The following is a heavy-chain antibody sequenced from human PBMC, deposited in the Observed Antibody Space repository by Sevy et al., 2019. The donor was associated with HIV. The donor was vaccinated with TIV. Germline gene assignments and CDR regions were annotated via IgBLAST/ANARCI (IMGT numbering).Heavy chain of an antibody. Sequence: GGSLRLSCAASGFTFSNAWMSWVRQAPGKGLEWVGRIKSKTDGGTTDYAEPVKGRFTISGDDSKNTLYLQMNSLKTEYTAVYYCTTTWEPYYDFWSGYYYYFDYWGQGTLVTVSS. J-gene: IGHJ4*02. D-gene: IGHD3-3*01. CDR1: GFTFSNAW. CDR2: IKSKTDGGTT. CDR3: TTTWEPYYDFWSGYYYYFDY. V-gene: IGHV3-15*01.